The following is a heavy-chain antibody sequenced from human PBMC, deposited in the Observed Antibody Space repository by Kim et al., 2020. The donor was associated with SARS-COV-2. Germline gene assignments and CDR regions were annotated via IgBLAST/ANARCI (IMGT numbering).Heavy chain of an antibody. CDR3: ARWVQDSYHYYYMDV. J-gene: IGHJ6*03. D-gene: IGHD5-18*01. Sequence: SETLSLTCTVSGGSISSSDYYWGWIRQSPGKGLEWIGTIFYSGSTYYNPSLKSRVTISVDTSKNQFSLRLSSVAAADTAVFYCARWVQDSYHYYYMDVWGTGTTVTVSS. CDR1: GGSISSSDYY. CDR2: IFYSGST. V-gene: IGHV4-39*01.